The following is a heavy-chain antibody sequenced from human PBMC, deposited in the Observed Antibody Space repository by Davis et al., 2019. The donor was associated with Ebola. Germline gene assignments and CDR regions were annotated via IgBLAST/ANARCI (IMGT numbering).Heavy chain of an antibody. J-gene: IGHJ5*02. D-gene: IGHD4-23*01. CDR3: ARDPGRWASKGNWFDP. CDR2: IYYSGST. CDR1: GGSISSGDYY. V-gene: IGHV4-30-4*08. Sequence: SETLSLTCTVSGGSISSGDYYWSWIRQPPGKGLEWTGYIYYSGSTYYNPSLKSRVTISVDTSKNQFSLKLSSVTAADTAVYYCARDPGRWASKGNWFDPWGQGTLVTVSS.